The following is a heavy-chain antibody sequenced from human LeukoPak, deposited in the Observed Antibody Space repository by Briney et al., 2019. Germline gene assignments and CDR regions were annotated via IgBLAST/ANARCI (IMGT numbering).Heavy chain of an antibody. CDR3: ARGSSFDGYCSAGACDAGYYDA. CDR2: INHRGSS. D-gene: IGHD2-15*01. Sequence: SETLSLTCAVYGEPFSAYFWNWIRQAPGKPLEYIGEINHRGSSHYNPSLKTRVTLSVDTSKNQFSLRLTSVTAADTAVYFCARGSSFDGYCSAGACDAGYYDAWGQGTPVTVSS. CDR1: GEPFSAYF. V-gene: IGHV4-34*01. J-gene: IGHJ5*02.